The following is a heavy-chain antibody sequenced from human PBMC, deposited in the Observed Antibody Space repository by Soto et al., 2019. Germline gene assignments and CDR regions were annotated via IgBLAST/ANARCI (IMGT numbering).Heavy chain of an antibody. CDR2: IYYSGST. CDR3: ARHGVVVPPYYYYYYMDV. Sequence: PSETLSLTCTVSGGPISSSSYYWGWIRQPPGKGLEWIGSIYYSGSTYYNPSLKSRVTISVDTSKNQFSLKLSSVTAADTAVYYCARHGVVVPPYYYYYYMDVWGKGTTVTVSS. J-gene: IGHJ6*03. CDR1: GGPISSSSYY. V-gene: IGHV4-39*01. D-gene: IGHD2-2*01.